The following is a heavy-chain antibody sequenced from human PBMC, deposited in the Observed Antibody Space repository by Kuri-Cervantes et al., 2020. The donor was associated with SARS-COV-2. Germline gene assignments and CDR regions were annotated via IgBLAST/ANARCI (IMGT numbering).Heavy chain of an antibody. D-gene: IGHD5-24*01. J-gene: IGHJ4*02. CDR2: IYYSGST. CDR3: GREGRDGYNYVDY. Sequence: LRLSCTVSGGSISSGGYYWSWIRQHPGKGLEWIGYIYYSGSTYYNPSLKSRVTISVDTSKNQFSLKLSSVTAADTAVYYCGREGRDGYNYVDYWGQGTLVTVSS. CDR1: GGSISSGGYY. V-gene: IGHV4-31*03.